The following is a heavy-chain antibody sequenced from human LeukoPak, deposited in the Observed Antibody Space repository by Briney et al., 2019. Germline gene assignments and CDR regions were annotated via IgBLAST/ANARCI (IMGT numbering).Heavy chain of an antibody. CDR3: VKDLSGWYSFDY. V-gene: IGHV3-64D*09. Sequence: NISGINDYVTTTHYGDSVRGRVTISRDDSKNTVHLQMSSLRAEDTAVYYCVKDLSGWYSFDYWGQGTLVTVSS. D-gene: IGHD6-19*01. J-gene: IGHJ4*02. CDR2: INDYVTTT.